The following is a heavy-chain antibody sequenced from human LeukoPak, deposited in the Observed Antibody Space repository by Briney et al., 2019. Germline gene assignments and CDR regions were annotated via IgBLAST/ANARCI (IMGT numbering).Heavy chain of an antibody. Sequence: SETLSLTCTVSGGSISSSGYYWTWIRQHPGRGLEWIGYIYYSGSTYYNPSLTSRVTISVDTSKNQFSLKLSSVTAANTAVYYCARDTEEGWFDPWGQGTLVTVSS. CDR2: IYYSGST. J-gene: IGHJ5*02. V-gene: IGHV4-31*03. CDR1: GGSISSSGYY. CDR3: ARDTEEGWFDP.